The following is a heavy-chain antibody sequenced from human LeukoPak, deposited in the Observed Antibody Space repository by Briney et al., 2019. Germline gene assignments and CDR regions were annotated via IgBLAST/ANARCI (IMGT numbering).Heavy chain of an antibody. J-gene: IGHJ6*03. V-gene: IGHV1-69*05. Sequence: SVKVSCKASGGTFSSYAISWVRQAPGQGLEWMGGIIPIFGTANYAQKFQGRVTITTDESTSTAYMELSSLRSEDTAVYYCARANGSWELHYYYYYMDVWGKGTTVTVSS. CDR2: IIPIFGTA. CDR3: ARANGSWELHYYYYYMDV. CDR1: GGTFSSYA. D-gene: IGHD1-26*01.